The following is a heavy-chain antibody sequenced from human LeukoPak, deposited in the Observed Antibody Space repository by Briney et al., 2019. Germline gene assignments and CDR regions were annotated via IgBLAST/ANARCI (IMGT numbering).Heavy chain of an antibody. D-gene: IGHD3-22*01. Sequence: ASVKVSCKASGYTFTSYGISWVRQAPGQGLEWMGWISAYNGNTNYAQKLQGRVTMTTDTSTSTAYMELRSLRSDDTAVYYCARGPPRSYDSSGYYYLDYWGQGTLVTVSS. CDR1: GYTFTSYG. J-gene: IGHJ4*02. CDR2: ISAYNGNT. V-gene: IGHV1-18*01. CDR3: ARGPPRSYDSSGYYYLDY.